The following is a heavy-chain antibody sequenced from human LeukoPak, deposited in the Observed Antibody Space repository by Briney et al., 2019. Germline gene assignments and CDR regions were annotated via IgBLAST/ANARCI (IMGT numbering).Heavy chain of an antibody. CDR3: VRHKYCSSTSCYRAFDI. Sequence: SGTLSLTCAVYGGSFSGYYWSWIRQPPGKGLEWIGEINHSGSTSYNPSLKSRVTISVDTSKNQLSLKLSSVTAADTAVYYCVRHKYCSSTSCYRAFDIWGQGTMVTVSS. CDR1: GGSFSGYY. CDR2: INHSGST. V-gene: IGHV4-34*01. J-gene: IGHJ3*02. D-gene: IGHD2-2*01.